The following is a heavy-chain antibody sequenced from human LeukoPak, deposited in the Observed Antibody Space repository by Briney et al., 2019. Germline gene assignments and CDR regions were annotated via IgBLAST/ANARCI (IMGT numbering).Heavy chain of an antibody. CDR2: IYYSGST. Sequence: SETLSLTCTVSGGSISSYYWSWIRQPPGKGLEWIGSIYYSGSTYYNPSLKSRVTISVDTSKNQFSLKLSSVTAADTAVYYCARQSYSSGWSGVNWFDPWGQGTLVTVSS. D-gene: IGHD6-19*01. J-gene: IGHJ5*02. CDR1: GGSISSYY. V-gene: IGHV4-39*01. CDR3: ARQSYSSGWSGVNWFDP.